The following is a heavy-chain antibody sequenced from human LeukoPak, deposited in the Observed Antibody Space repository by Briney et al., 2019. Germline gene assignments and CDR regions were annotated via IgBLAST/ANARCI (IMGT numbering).Heavy chain of an antibody. CDR1: GFTYRRYV. J-gene: IGHJ6*02. CDR2: IRDNCVTR. D-gene: IGHD3-3*01. V-gene: IGHV3-23*01. CDR3: AKAPAPYYDYYGMDG. Sequence: PGGSLSLSRAASGFTYRRYVMNWVRQARAKGREWVSSIRDNCVTRYYADSVKGRFTISRDKSDNTVYLQMNSLRAEDTAIYYCAKAPAPYYDYYGMDGWGQGIAVTVSS.